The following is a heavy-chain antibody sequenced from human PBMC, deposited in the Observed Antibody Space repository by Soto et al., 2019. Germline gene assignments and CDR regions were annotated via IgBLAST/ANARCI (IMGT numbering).Heavy chain of an antibody. V-gene: IGHV4-61*08. J-gene: IGHJ4*02. CDR3: ARGPAYIDGWRTFDL. CDR2: TYYNGDT. Sequence: SETLSLTCTVSDDSFRGAEYYWSWIRQPLGKGPEWIGYTYYNGDTKYNPALRSRVTMSEDTSKNQFSLRLSSVTAADTAVYFSARGPAYIDGWRTFDLWGRGILVTVSS. D-gene: IGHD6-19*01. CDR1: DDSFRGAEYY.